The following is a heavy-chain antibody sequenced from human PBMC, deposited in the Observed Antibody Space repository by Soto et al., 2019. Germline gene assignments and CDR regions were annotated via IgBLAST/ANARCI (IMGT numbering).Heavy chain of an antibody. CDR3: AGIAAAGTDFDY. Sequence: TCTVSGGSISSCGYYWSWIRQPPGKGLEWIGYIYYSGSTNYNPSLKSRVTISVDTSKNQFSLKLSSVTAADTAVYYCAGIAAAGTDFDYWGQGTLVTVSS. D-gene: IGHD6-13*01. CDR2: IYYSGST. J-gene: IGHJ4*02. CDR1: GGSISSCGYY. V-gene: IGHV4-61*08.